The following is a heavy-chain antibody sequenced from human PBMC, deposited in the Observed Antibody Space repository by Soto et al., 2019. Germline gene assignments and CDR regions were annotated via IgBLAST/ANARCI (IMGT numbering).Heavy chain of an antibody. CDR1: GFTFSSYG. Sequence: GSLSLSCAASGFTFSSYGMHWVRQAPGKGLEWVAVIWYDGSNKYYADSVKGRFTISRDNSKNTLYLQMNSLRAEDSAVYYCARDGGIVGAINFDYWGQGTLVTVSS. D-gene: IGHD1-26*01. CDR3: ARDGGIVGAINFDY. CDR2: IWYDGSNK. J-gene: IGHJ4*02. V-gene: IGHV3-33*01.